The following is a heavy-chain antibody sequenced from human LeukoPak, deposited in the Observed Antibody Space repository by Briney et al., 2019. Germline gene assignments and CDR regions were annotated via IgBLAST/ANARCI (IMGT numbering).Heavy chain of an antibody. V-gene: IGHV4-30-4*01. Sequence: SSETLSLTCTVSGGSISSGDYYWSWIRQPPGKGLEWIGYIYYSGSTYYNPSLKSRVTISVDTSKNQFSLKLSSVTAADTAVYYCARTYSSSWGSYYFDYWGQGTLVTVSS. CDR2: IYYSGST. CDR1: GGSISSGDYY. D-gene: IGHD6-13*01. CDR3: ARTYSSSWGSYYFDY. J-gene: IGHJ4*02.